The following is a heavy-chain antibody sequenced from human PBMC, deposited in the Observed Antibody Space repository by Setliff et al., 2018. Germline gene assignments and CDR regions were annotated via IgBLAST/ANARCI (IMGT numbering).Heavy chain of an antibody. V-gene: IGHV3-48*01. J-gene: IGHJ4*02. Sequence: GGSLRLSCAASGFTFSSYSMNWVRQAPGQGLEWVSYISSSSSTIYYADSVKGRFTISRDNAKNSLYLQMNSLRAEDTAVYYCARDRGSGSYFLWYFDYWGQGTLVTVSS. D-gene: IGHD1-26*01. CDR3: ARDRGSGSYFLWYFDY. CDR1: GFTFSSYS. CDR2: ISSSSSTI.